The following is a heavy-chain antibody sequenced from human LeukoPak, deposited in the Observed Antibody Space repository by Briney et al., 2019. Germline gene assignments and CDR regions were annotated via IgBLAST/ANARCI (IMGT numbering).Heavy chain of an antibody. CDR2: ISGSGGST. J-gene: IGHJ6*02. Sequence: GGSLRLSCAASGFTFSSYAMNWVRQAPGKGLEWVSAISGSGGSTYYADSVKGRFTISRDNSKNTLYLQMNSLRAEDTAVYYCARTADYYYYGMDVWGQGTTVTVSS. D-gene: IGHD2-21*02. CDR1: GFTFSSYA. CDR3: ARTADYYYYGMDV. V-gene: IGHV3-23*01.